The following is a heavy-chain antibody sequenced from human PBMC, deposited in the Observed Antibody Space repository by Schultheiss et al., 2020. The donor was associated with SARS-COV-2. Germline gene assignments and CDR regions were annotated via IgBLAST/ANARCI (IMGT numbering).Heavy chain of an antibody. V-gene: IGHV3-11*01. D-gene: IGHD2-8*02. CDR3: AREDTGQANPPFDF. Sequence: GGSLRLSCAASGFTFSDYYMGWIRQAPGKGLEWVSYISGGGSPITYADSVKGRFTISRDNAKKSLYLQMRSLRAEDTAVYYCAREDTGQANPPFDFWGLGALVTVSS. CDR2: ISGGGSPI. J-gene: IGHJ4*02. CDR1: GFTFSDYY.